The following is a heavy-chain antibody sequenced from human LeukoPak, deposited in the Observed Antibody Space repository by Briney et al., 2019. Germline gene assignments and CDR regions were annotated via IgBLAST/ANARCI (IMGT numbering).Heavy chain of an antibody. CDR1: GFTFSSYA. J-gene: IGHJ6*03. Sequence: PGGSLRLSCAASGFTFSSYAMSWVRQAPGKGLEWVSAISGSGGSTYYADSVKGRFTISRDNSKNTLYLQMNSLRAEDTAVYYCAKAMVEFYYYYYMDVWGKGTRSPSP. V-gene: IGHV3-23*01. D-gene: IGHD3-10*01. CDR2: ISGSGGST. CDR3: AKAMVEFYYYYYMDV.